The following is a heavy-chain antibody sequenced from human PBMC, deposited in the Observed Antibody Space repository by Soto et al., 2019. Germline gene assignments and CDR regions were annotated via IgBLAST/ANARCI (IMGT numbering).Heavy chain of an antibody. D-gene: IGHD4-4*01. Sequence: SETLSLTCTVSGGSISSSSYYWGWIRQPPGKGLEWIGSIYYSGSTYYNPSLKSRVTISVDTSKNQFSLKLSSVTAADTAVYYCATQSDYSNYADYWGQGTLVTVSS. CDR1: GGSISSSSYY. CDR3: ATQSDYSNYADY. CDR2: IYYSGST. V-gene: IGHV4-39*01. J-gene: IGHJ4*02.